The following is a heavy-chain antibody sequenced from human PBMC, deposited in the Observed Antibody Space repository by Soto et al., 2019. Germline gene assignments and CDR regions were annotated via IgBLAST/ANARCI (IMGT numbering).Heavy chain of an antibody. D-gene: IGHD3-22*01. J-gene: IGHJ4*02. CDR3: AKTPGVILVVTSFDH. V-gene: IGHV3-23*01. CDR2: ISASGGST. CDR1: GFTFSRHA. Sequence: EVELLESGGGLVQPGGSLRLSCAASGFTFSRHALTWVRQAPGKGLEWVSAISASGGSTYDADSVKGRFTISRDNSKNTLYLKMNSLRAEDTAVYYCAKTPGVILVVTSFDHWGQGTLVTVSS.